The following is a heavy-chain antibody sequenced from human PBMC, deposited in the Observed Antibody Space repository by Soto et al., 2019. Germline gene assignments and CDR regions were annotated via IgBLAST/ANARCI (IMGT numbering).Heavy chain of an antibody. V-gene: IGHV3-23*01. CDR3: AKDAVSGDGVWLLDS. D-gene: IGHD4-17*01. CDR1: GFTFRSYA. J-gene: IGHJ5*02. Sequence: VGSLRLSCAASGFTFRSYAMSWARQAPGKGLEWVSSLLRSGSSTYYADSVKGRFTISSDISANSLYLQMDSLRAEDTAVYYCAKDAVSGDGVWLLDSWGQGTVVTVSS. CDR2: LLRSGSST.